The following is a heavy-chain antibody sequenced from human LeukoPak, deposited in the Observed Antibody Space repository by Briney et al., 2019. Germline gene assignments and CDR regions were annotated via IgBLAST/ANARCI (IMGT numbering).Heavy chain of an antibody. CDR3: ARGRRVVPAATRIYYFDY. Sequence: SETLPLTCAVYGGSFSGYYWSWIRQPPGKGLEWIGEINHSGSTNYNPSLKSRVTISVDTSKNQFSLKLSSVTAADTAVYYCARGRRVVPAATRIYYFDYWGQGTLVTVSS. CDR1: GGSFSGYY. V-gene: IGHV4-34*01. CDR2: INHSGST. J-gene: IGHJ4*02. D-gene: IGHD2-2*01.